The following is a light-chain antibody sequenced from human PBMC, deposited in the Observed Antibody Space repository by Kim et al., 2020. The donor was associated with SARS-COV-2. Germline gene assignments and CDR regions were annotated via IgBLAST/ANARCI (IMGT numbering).Light chain of an antibody. J-gene: IGLJ2*01. CDR3: QSYDRGLSGRV. CDR2: GNT. Sequence: QRVTISCTGSSSNIGAGYDVHWYQQLPGTAPNLLIYGNTNRPSGVPDRFSGSKSGTSASLAITGLQAEDESDYYCQSYDRGLSGRVFGGGTQLTVL. CDR1: SSNIGAGYD. V-gene: IGLV1-40*01.